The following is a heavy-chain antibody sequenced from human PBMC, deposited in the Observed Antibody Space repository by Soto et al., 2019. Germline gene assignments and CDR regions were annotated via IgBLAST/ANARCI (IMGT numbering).Heavy chain of an antibody. CDR3: AGRQGIQLWSYYYYYGMDV. D-gene: IGHD5-18*01. CDR2: INHSGST. V-gene: IGHV4-34*01. Sequence: QVQLQQWGAGLLKPSKTLSLTCAVYGGSFSGYYWSWIRQPPGKGLEWIGEINHSGSTNYNPSLKSRVTISVDTSKNQFSLKLSSVTAADTAVYYCAGRQGIQLWSYYYYYGMDVWGQGTTVTVSS. CDR1: GGSFSGYY. J-gene: IGHJ6*02.